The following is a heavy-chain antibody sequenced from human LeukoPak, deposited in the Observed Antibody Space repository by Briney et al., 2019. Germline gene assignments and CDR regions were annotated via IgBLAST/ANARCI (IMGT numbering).Heavy chain of an antibody. J-gene: IGHJ6*02. D-gene: IGHD2-2*01. CDR1: GGSISSYY. CDR3: ARDYNIAVVPAGYYYYGMDV. CDR2: IYTSGST. Sequence: PSETLSLTCTVSGGSISSYYWSWIRQPAGKGLEWIGRIYTSGSTNYNPSLKSRVTMSVDTSKNQFSLKLSSVTAADTAVYYCARDYNIAVVPAGYYYYGMDVWGQGTTVTVSS. V-gene: IGHV4-4*07.